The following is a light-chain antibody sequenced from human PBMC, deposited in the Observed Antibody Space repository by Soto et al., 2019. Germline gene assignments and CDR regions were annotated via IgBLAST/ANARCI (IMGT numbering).Light chain of an antibody. Sequence: DIQMTQSPSSVSASVGDRVTITCRASQDISDWLAWHQQKPGEAPKLLIYAATTLHSGVPSRFSGSGSGTDVTLTISSLQPEDFATYYCQQGHTFPLTFGGGTKVEIK. CDR1: QDISDW. CDR3: QQGHTFPLT. V-gene: IGKV1-12*01. J-gene: IGKJ4*01. CDR2: AAT.